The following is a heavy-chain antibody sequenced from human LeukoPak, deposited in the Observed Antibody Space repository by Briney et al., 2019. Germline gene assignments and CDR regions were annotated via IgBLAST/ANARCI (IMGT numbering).Heavy chain of an antibody. CDR2: ISYSGST. CDR1: SGAISSSSYY. V-gene: IGHV4-39*01. Sequence: SETLSLTCTVSSGAISSSSYYWGWIRQPPGKGLEWIGSISYSGSTDYNPSLKSRVTISVDTSKNQFSLRLSSVTAADAAVYYCARHSGSYLYYFDFWGQGALVTVSS. D-gene: IGHD1-26*01. CDR3: ARHSGSYLYYFDF. J-gene: IGHJ4*02.